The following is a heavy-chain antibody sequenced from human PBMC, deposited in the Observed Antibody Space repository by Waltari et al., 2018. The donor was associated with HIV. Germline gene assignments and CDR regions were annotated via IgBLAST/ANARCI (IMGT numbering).Heavy chain of an antibody. J-gene: IGHJ6*02. CDR3: ASIAYCGGDCYPRGMDV. CDR1: GFTVRSNY. V-gene: IGHV3-66*01. D-gene: IGHD2-21*02. Sequence: EVQLVESGGGLVQPGGSLRLSCAASGFTVRSNYMSWVRQAPGKGLEWVSVIYSGGSTYYADAVKGRFPISRDNSKNTLYLQMNSLRAEDTAVYYCASIAYCGGDCYPRGMDVWGQGTTVTVSS. CDR2: IYSGGST.